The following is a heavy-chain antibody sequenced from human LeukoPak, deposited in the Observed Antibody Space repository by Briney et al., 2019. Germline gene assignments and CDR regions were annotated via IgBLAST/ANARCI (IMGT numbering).Heavy chain of an antibody. J-gene: IGHJ4*02. CDR3: AKGGWLDN. Sequence: GGSLRLSCAASGFSFTSNAMSWVRQAPGKGLEWLSRISESDGTTHYADSVQGRFTISRDNSENTLFLQMISLRVDDTAVYYCAKGGWLDNWGQGTLVTVSS. CDR2: ISESDGTT. CDR1: GFSFTSNA. D-gene: IGHD2-15*01. V-gene: IGHV3-23*01.